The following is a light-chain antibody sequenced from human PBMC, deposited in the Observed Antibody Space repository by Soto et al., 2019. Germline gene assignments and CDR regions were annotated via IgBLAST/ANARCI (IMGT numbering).Light chain of an antibody. CDR3: QQRSNTFT. V-gene: IGKV3D-20*02. CDR2: DAS. CDR1: QTVRNNY. J-gene: IGKJ3*01. Sequence: EIVLAHAPGTLSLSPGEIATLSVRASQTVRNNYLAWYQQKPGQAPRLLIYDASTRASGIPARFSGSGSGTDFTLTISSLEPEDFAVYYCQQRSNTFTFGPGTKVDIK.